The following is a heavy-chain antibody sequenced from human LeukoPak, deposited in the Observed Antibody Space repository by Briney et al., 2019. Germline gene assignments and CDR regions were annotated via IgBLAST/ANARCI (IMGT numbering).Heavy chain of an antibody. J-gene: IGHJ2*01. CDR3: AREDYDSSGYYHWYFDL. CDR2: ISSSSSYI. Sequence: GGSLRLSCAASGFTFSSYWMTWVRQAPGKGLEWVSSISSSSSYIYYADSVKGRFTISRDNAKNSLYLQMNSLRAEDTAVYYCAREDYDSSGYYHWYFDLWGRGTLDTVSS. V-gene: IGHV3-21*01. CDR1: GFTFSSYW. D-gene: IGHD3-22*01.